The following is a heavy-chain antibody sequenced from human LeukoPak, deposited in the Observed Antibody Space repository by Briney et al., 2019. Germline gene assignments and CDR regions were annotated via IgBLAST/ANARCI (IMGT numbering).Heavy chain of an antibody. Sequence: SETLSLTCTVFGGSISTYYWSWIRQPPGKGLEWIGYIYYSGSTNYNPSLKSRVTISVDTSKNQFSLKLSSVTAADTAVYYCARAPLRLYGMDVWGQGTTVTVSS. CDR1: GGSISTYY. D-gene: IGHD4-17*01. J-gene: IGHJ6*02. V-gene: IGHV4-59*01. CDR2: IYYSGST. CDR3: ARAPLRLYGMDV.